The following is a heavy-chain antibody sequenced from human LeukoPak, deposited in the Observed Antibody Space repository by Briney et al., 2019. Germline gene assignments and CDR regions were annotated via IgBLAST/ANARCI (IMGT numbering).Heavy chain of an antibody. Sequence: ASVKVSCKTSGYSFTSYYIHWVLQAPGQGLEWMGMINPSGGSTNYAQTFQGRVTMTRDMSTSTVYMELSSLRSEDTAVYYCARVHHYFDVAFDYWGQGTLVTVSS. CDR2: INPSGGST. D-gene: IGHD3-22*01. CDR3: ARVHHYFDVAFDY. V-gene: IGHV1-46*01. J-gene: IGHJ4*02. CDR1: GYSFTSYY.